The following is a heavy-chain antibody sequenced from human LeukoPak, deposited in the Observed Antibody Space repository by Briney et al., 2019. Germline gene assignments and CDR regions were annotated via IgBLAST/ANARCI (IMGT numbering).Heavy chain of an antibody. V-gene: IGHV3-7*01. J-gene: IGHJ6*03. CDR2: IKQEGSEK. CDR3: ARVGWSGSPYYYYYYMDV. Sequence: GGSLRLSCAASGFTFSSYWMSWVRQAPGKRLEWGANIKQEGSEKYYVDSVKGRFTISRDNAKNSLYLQMNSLRAEDTAVYYCARVGWSGSPYYYYYYMDVWGKGTTVTVSS. D-gene: IGHD1-26*01. CDR1: GFTFSSYW.